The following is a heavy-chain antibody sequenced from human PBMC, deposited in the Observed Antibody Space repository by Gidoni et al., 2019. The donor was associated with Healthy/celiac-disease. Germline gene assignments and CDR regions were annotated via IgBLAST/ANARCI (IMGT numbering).Heavy chain of an antibody. D-gene: IGHD1-26*01. J-gene: IGHJ5*02. CDR3: ARVPKYSGSLREGWFDP. V-gene: IGHV4-39*01. CDR1: GGSISSSSYY. Sequence: QLQLQESGPGLVKPSETLSLTCTVSGGSISSSSYYWGWIRQPPGKGLEWIGSIYYSGSTYYNPSLKSRVTISVDTSKNQFSLKLSSVTAADTAVYYCARVPKYSGSLREGWFDPWGQGTLVTVSS. CDR2: IYYSGST.